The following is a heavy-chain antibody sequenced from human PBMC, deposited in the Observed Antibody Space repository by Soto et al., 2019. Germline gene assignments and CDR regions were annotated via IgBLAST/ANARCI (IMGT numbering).Heavy chain of an antibody. CDR1: GGTFSSYT. D-gene: IGHD3-22*01. CDR3: AREDGVLVRVGFDP. V-gene: IGHV1-69*08. CDR2: IIPILGIA. J-gene: IGHJ5*02. Sequence: QVQLVQSGAEVKKPGSSVKVSCKASGGTFSSYTISWVRQAPGQGLEWMGRIIPILGIANYAQKFQGRVTITADKSTSTAYMELSSLRSEDTAVYYCAREDGVLVRVGFDPWGQGTLVTVSS.